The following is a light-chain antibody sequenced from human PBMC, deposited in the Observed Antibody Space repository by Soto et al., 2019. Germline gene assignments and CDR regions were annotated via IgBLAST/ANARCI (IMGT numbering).Light chain of an antibody. V-gene: IGLV2-14*01. CDR1: SSDVGGYNF. J-gene: IGLJ6*01. Sequence: QSALTQPASVSGSPGQSITISCTGTSSDVGGYNFVSWYQQYPGKAPKLMIYEVSDRPSGVSNRFSASKSGSTASLTISGLQAEDGAYYYCSSYTSTSTVLFGGGTKVTVL. CDR3: SSYTSTSTVL. CDR2: EVS.